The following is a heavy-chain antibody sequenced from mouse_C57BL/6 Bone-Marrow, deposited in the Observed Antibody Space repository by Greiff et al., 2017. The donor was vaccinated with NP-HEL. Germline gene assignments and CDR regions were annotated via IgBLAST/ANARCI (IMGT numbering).Heavy chain of an antibody. CDR3: ARGDGNYPFAY. D-gene: IGHD2-1*01. CDR2: IYPRDGST. J-gene: IGHJ3*01. V-gene: IGHV1-85*01. CDR1: GYTFTSYD. Sequence: QVQLQQSGPELVKPGASVKLSCKASGYTFTSYDINWVKQRPGQGLEWIGWIYPRDGSTKYNEKFKGKATLTVDTSSRTAYMELHSLTSEDSAVYFCARGDGNYPFAYWGQGTLVTVSA.